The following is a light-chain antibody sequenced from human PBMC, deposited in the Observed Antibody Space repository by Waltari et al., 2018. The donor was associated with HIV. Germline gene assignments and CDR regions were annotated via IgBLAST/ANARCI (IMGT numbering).Light chain of an antibody. CDR1: HSVISN. CDR2: SAS. Sequence: EIVMTQSPATLSVSPGERAILSCRASHSVISNLAWYQQKPGQAPRLLIYSASTRATGVPARFSGSGSGTDFTLTISSLQSEDFATYFCQQFHSYPLTFGGGTKVEIK. J-gene: IGKJ4*01. V-gene: IGKV3-15*01. CDR3: QQFHSYPLT.